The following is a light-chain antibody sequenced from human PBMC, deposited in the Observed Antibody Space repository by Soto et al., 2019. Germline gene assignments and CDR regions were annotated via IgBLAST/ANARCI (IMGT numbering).Light chain of an antibody. Sequence: QSVLTQPPSVSGAPGQRVTISCTGSSSNIGAGYDVHWYQQLPGTAPKLLIYGNSNRPSGVPDRFSGSKSGTSASLAITGLQAEDEADYYCQSYDSSLSVVFGRGTKLTAL. CDR1: SSNIGAGYD. V-gene: IGLV1-40*01. CDR3: QSYDSSLSVV. J-gene: IGLJ2*01. CDR2: GNS.